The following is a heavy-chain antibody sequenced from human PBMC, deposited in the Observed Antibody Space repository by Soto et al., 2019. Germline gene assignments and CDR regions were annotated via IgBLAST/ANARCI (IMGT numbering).Heavy chain of an antibody. J-gene: IGHJ6*02. V-gene: IGHV1-18*01. CDR1: GYTFIRYG. CDR2: ISPYNDYT. Sequence: QVQLVQSAGEVKKPGASVKVSCKASGYTFIRYGITWVRQAPGQGLEWMGWISPYNDYTSYAQKLQGRVTMTTYTSTRTVYLDLRSLKSDDTAVYYCARGGYYDNTWGKLSHDGLDVWGQGTSVTVSS. CDR3: ARGGYYDNTWGKLSHDGLDV. D-gene: IGHD3-16*01.